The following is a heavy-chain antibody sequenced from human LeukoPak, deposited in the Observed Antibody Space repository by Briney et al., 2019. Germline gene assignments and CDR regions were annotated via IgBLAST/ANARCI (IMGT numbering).Heavy chain of an antibody. D-gene: IGHD6-13*01. Sequence: PGGSLRLSCAASGFTFSSYSMNWVRQAPGKGLEWVSSISSSSSYIYYADSVKGRFTISRDNAKNLLYLQMNSLRAEDTAVYYCARDPGIAAAGTGPLWGQGTLVTVSS. CDR1: GFTFSSYS. CDR2: ISSSSSYI. V-gene: IGHV3-21*01. J-gene: IGHJ4*02. CDR3: ARDPGIAAAGTGPL.